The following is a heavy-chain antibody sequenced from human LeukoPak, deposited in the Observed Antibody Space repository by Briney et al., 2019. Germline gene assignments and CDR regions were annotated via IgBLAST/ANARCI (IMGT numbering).Heavy chain of an antibody. D-gene: IGHD5-12*01. CDR3: ARTSGYDPTNFDY. V-gene: IGHV3-30*02. CDR1: GFTFSSYG. J-gene: IGHJ4*02. Sequence: GGSLRLSCAASGFTFSSYGMHWVRQASGKGLEWVAFIRYDGSNKYYADSVKGRFTISRDNSKNTLYLQMNSLRAEDTAVYYCARTSGYDPTNFDYWGQGTLVTVSS. CDR2: IRYDGSNK.